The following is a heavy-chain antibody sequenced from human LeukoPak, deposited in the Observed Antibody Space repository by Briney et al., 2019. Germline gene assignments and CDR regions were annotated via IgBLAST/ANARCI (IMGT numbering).Heavy chain of an antibody. D-gene: IGHD3-22*01. CDR3: ARVGSVDTSGYYDY. CDR1: GYTLTTYY. V-gene: IGHV1-46*01. J-gene: IGHJ4*02. CDR2: INPSGGSP. Sequence: GASVKVSCKASGYTLTTYYIHWVRQAPGQGLEWLGIINPSGGSPTYARKFQGRVTMTRDTSTSTVYMELSSLRSDDTAVYYCARVGSVDTSGYYDYWGQGTLVTVSS.